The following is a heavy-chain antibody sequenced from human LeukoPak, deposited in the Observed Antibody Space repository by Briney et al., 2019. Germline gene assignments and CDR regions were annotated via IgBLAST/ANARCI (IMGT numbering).Heavy chain of an antibody. Sequence: GGSLRLSCAASGFTFSSYGMHWVRLAPGKGLEWVAFIRYDGSNKYYADSVKGRFTISRDNSKNTLYLQMNSLRAEDTAVYYCAKPKYSSGWYIFDYWGQGTLVTVSS. CDR1: GFTFSSYG. CDR3: AKPKYSSGWYIFDY. J-gene: IGHJ4*02. V-gene: IGHV3-30*02. CDR2: IRYDGSNK. D-gene: IGHD6-19*01.